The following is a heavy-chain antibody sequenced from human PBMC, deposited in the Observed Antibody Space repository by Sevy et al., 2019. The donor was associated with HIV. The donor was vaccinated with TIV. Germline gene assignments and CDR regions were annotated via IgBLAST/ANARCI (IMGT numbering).Heavy chain of an antibody. CDR1: GYTFTSYR. J-gene: IGHJ4*02. D-gene: IGHD2-15*01. Sequence: ASVKVSCKASGYTFTSYRITWVRQAPGQGLEWMGWVSAHNGDTNYAQKLQSRVTMTTDTSTSTAYMELRTLRSDDTAVYYCARAYCSGGSCYSLAYWGQGTLVTVSS. CDR2: VSAHNGDT. V-gene: IGHV1-18*01. CDR3: ARAYCSGGSCYSLAY.